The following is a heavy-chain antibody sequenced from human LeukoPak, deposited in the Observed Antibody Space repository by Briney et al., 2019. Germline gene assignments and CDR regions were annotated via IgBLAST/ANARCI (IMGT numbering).Heavy chain of an antibody. Sequence: GGSLRLSCAASGFTFSSYSMNWVRQAPGKGLEWVSSISSSSSYIYYADSVKGRFTIFRDNAKNSLYLQMNSLRAEDTAVYYCARGHSSWFDPWGQGTLVTVSS. J-gene: IGHJ5*02. D-gene: IGHD6-13*01. V-gene: IGHV3-21*01. CDR3: ARGHSSWFDP. CDR1: GFTFSSYS. CDR2: ISSSSSYI.